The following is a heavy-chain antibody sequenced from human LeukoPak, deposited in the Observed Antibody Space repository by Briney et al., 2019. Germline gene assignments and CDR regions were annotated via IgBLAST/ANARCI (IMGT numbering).Heavy chain of an antibody. Sequence: GGSLRLSCAASGFTFSSYVMKWVRQAPEGGVEWGSGLSGSGGTTYYADSVKGRFTISRDNSKNTLYLQMNSLRAEDTAVYYCANGNRCTSPNCLGYYYFYMDVWGKGTTVTVSS. V-gene: IGHV3-23*01. J-gene: IGHJ6*03. CDR1: GFTFSSYV. D-gene: IGHD2-8*01. CDR2: LSGSGGTT. CDR3: ANGNRCTSPNCLGYYYFYMDV.